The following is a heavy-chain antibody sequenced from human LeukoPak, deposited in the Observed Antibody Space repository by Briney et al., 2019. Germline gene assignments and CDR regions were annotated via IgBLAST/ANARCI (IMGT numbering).Heavy chain of an antibody. CDR1: GFPFSSHW. J-gene: IGHJ4*02. CDR3: ASGGGWVFFN. D-gene: IGHD6-19*01. Sequence: PGGSLRLPCAASGFPFSSHWLSWFRQSPGKGLEWVAHVSHDGSEKHYVDSVKGRFTISRDNARNSQFLQMNSLRVDDTAVYYCASGGGWVFFNWGQGTLVTVSS. CDR2: VSHDGSEK. V-gene: IGHV3-7*01.